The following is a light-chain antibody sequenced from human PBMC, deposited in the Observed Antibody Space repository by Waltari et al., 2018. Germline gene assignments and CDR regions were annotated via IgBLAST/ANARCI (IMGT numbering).Light chain of an antibody. J-gene: IGLJ3*02. V-gene: IGLV3-21*04. CDR3: QVWDSSSDHPWV. CDR2: YDS. CDR1: NLEPTL. Sequence: YELTQPPSVSVSPGETASISCGGYNLEPTLVHWYQQRPGQAPVLVMYYDSDRPSGIPERFSGSNTGDTATLTISRIEAGDEADYYCQVWDSSSDHPWVFGGGTKLTVL.